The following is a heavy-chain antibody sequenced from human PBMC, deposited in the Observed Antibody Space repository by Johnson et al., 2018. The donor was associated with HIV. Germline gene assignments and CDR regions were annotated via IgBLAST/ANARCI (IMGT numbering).Heavy chain of an antibody. Sequence: QVQLVESGGGVVQPGRSLRLSCAASGFSFSNYAMHWVRQAPGKGLEWVAFISYDGSNKYYADSVKGRFTISKDNSKNTLYLQMNTLRAEDTAVYYCARDQRGGYSYGDAFDFWGQGTVVSVST. V-gene: IGHV3-30-3*01. CDR3: ARDQRGGYSYGDAFDF. J-gene: IGHJ3*01. D-gene: IGHD5-18*01. CDR2: ISYDGSNK. CDR1: GFSFSNYA.